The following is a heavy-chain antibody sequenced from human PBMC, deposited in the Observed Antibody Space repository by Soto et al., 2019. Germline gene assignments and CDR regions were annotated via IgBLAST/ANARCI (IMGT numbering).Heavy chain of an antibody. Sequence: QVQLQESGPRLVKSSGTLSLTCAVYGGSLSSCNWWSWVRQPPGKGLEWIGEIYRYGSTSYNPSLKRRFTIAVDKTKNQISLKMTPLTAADTAVYFCSGGGRPGQIDWFDPWGQGILVTVSS. V-gene: IGHV4-4*02. J-gene: IGHJ5*02. D-gene: IGHD2-21*01. CDR2: IYRYGST. CDR1: GGSLSSCNW. CDR3: SGGGRPGQIDWFDP.